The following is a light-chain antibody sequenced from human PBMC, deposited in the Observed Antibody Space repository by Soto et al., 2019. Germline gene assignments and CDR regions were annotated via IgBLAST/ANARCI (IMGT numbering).Light chain of an antibody. J-gene: IGKJ1*01. CDR2: DAS. Sequence: DIQMTQSPSSLSASVGDRLTITCRASQSISTYLNWYQQKPGKAPNLLIFDASSLKSGIPSRFSGSGAGTEFTLTISSLQPDDFATYYCLQYSSHSWTFGQGTKVDIK. CDR1: QSISTY. CDR3: LQYSSHSWT. V-gene: IGKV1-5*01.